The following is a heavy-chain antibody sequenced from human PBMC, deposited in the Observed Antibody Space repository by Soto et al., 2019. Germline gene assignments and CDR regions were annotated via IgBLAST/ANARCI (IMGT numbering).Heavy chain of an antibody. V-gene: IGHV1-46*01. D-gene: IGHD3-10*01. CDR2: INPSGGST. CDR1: GYTSTSYY. Sequence: ASVKVSCKASGYTSTSYYMHWVRQAPGQGLEWMGIINPSGGSTSYAQKFQGRVTMTRDTSTSTVYMELSSLRSEDTAVYYCARTSPGPYGMDVWGQGTTVTVSS. CDR3: ARTSPGPYGMDV. J-gene: IGHJ6*02.